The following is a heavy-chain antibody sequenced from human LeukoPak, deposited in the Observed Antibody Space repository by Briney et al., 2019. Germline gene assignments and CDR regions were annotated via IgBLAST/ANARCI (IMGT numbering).Heavy chain of an antibody. D-gene: IGHD6-13*01. V-gene: IGHV4-31*03. J-gene: IGHJ4*02. CDR3: ARDRIAAAGNGFDY. Sequence: SQTLSLTCTVSGGSIRSGGYYWSWIRQHPGKGLEVVGYIYYSGSTYYNPSLKSRVTISVDTSKNQFPLKLSSVTAADTAVYYCARDRIAAAGNGFDYWGQGTLVTVSS. CDR1: GGSIRSGGYY. CDR2: IYYSGST.